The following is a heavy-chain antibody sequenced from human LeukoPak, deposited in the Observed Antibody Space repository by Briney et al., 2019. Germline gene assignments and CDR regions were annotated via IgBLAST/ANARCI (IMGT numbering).Heavy chain of an antibody. CDR2: INHSGST. V-gene: IGHV4-34*01. Sequence: PSETLSLTCAVYGGSFSGYYWSWIRQPPGKGLEWIGEINHSGSTNYNPSLKSRVTISVNTSKNQFSLKLSSVTAADTAVYYCARDYSGTPVYWGQGTLVTVSP. CDR1: GGSFSGYY. J-gene: IGHJ4*02. CDR3: ARDYSGTPVY. D-gene: IGHD5-12*01.